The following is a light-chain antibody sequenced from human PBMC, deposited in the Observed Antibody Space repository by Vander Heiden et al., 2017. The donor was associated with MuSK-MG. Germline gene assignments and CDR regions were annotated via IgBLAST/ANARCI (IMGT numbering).Light chain of an antibody. J-gene: IGKJ3*01. CDR3: QQRSNGHPIIT. Sequence: EIVLTQSPVTLSLSPGERATLSCRASQSVSSYLAWYQQKPGQAPSLLIYDASNRATGIQARFSGSGYGTDFTLTISSLEPEDFAVYYCQQRSNGHPIITFGPGTKVDIK. V-gene: IGKV3-11*01. CDR2: DAS. CDR1: QSVSSY.